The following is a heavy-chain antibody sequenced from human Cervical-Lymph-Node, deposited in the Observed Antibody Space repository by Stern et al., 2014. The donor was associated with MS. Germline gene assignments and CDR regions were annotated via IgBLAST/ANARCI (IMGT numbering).Heavy chain of an antibody. J-gene: IGHJ1*01. D-gene: IGHD5-24*01. V-gene: IGHV1-3*01. CDR2: INAGNGNT. CDR1: GYTFTSYA. CDR3: ARDGDGYNEAYFQH. Sequence: QVQLVQSGAEVKKPGASVKVSCKASGYTFTSYAMHWVRQAPGQRLEWMGWINAGNGNTKYSQKFQGRVTITRDTSASTAYMELSSLRSEDTAGYYCARDGDGYNEAYFQHWGQGTLVTVSS.